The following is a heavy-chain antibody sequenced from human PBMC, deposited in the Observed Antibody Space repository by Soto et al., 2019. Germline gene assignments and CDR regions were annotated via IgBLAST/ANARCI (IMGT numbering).Heavy chain of an antibody. J-gene: IGHJ5*02. CDR1: GYSISSGYY. CDR2: IYHSGST. D-gene: IGHD6-13*01. Sequence: SETLSLTCAVSGYSISSGYYWGWIRQPPGKGLEWIGSIYHSGSTYYNPSLKSRVTISVDASKNQFSLKLSSVTAADTAVYYCARDLQQLVLGNWFDPWGQGTLVTVSS. CDR3: ARDLQQLVLGNWFDP. V-gene: IGHV4-38-2*02.